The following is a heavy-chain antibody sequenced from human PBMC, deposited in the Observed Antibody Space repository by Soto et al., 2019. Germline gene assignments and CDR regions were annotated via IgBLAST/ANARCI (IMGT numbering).Heavy chain of an antibody. J-gene: IGHJ4*02. D-gene: IGHD3-3*02. CDR1: GYTFTSYY. V-gene: IGHV1-46*03. Sequence: ASVKVSCKASGYTFTSYYMHWVRQAPGQGLEWMGIINPSGGSTSYPQKFQGRVTMTRDTSTSTVYMELSSLRSEDTAVYYCARKVASSISIMWGFDHWGPGTMGTVSS. CDR2: INPSGGST. CDR3: ARKVASSISIMWGFDH.